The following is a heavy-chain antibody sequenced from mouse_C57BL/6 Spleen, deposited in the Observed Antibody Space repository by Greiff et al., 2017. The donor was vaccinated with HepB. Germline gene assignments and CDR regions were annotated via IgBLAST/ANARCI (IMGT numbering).Heavy chain of an antibody. CDR3: ALAYYSRGYFDY. J-gene: IGHJ2*01. Sequence: EVMLVESVAELVRPGASVKLSCTASGFNIKNTYMHWVKQRPEQGLEWIGRIDPANGNTKYAPKFQGKATITADTSSNTAYLQLSSLTSEDTAIYYCALAYYSRGYFDYWGQGTTLTVSS. V-gene: IGHV14-3*01. CDR2: IDPANGNT. CDR1: GFNIKNTY. D-gene: IGHD2-5*01.